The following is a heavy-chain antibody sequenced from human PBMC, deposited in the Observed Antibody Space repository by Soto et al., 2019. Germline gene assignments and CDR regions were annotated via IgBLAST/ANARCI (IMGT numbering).Heavy chain of an antibody. D-gene: IGHD5-18*01. CDR3: AREAGRDSYGYFDY. Sequence: ASVKVSCKASGGTFSSYAISWVRQAPGQGLEWMGGIIPIFGTANYAQKFQGRVTITADESTSTAYMELSSLRSEDTAVYYCAREAGRDSYGYFDYWGQGTLVTVSA. CDR2: IIPIFGTA. CDR1: GGTFSSYA. V-gene: IGHV1-69*13. J-gene: IGHJ4*02.